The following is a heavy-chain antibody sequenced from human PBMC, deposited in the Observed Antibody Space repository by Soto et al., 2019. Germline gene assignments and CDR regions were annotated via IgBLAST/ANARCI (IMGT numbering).Heavy chain of an antibody. V-gene: IGHV4-39*01. Sequence: QLQLQESGPGLVKPSETLSLTCTVSGGSISSSSYYWGWIRQPPGKGLEWIGSIYHSGSTYYNPSLKSRVTISVDTSKNQFSLKLSSVTAADTAVYYCARHTDGGLDPWGQGTLVTVSS. J-gene: IGHJ5*02. CDR1: GGSISSSSYY. CDR2: IYHSGST. CDR3: ARHTDGGLDP. D-gene: IGHD4-17*01.